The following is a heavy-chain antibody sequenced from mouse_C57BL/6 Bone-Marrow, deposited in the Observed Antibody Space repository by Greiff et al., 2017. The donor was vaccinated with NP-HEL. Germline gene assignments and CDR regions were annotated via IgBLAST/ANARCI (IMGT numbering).Heavy chain of an antibody. J-gene: IGHJ2*01. CDR2: ISYDGSN. D-gene: IGHD2-4*01. CDR1: GYSITSGYY. CDR3: ARDDYDEFDY. Sequence: EVKLQESGPGLVKPSQSLSLTCSVTGYSITSGYYWNWIRQFPGNKLEWMGYISYDGSNNYNPSLKNRISITRDTSKNQFFLKLNSVTTEDTATYYCARDDYDEFDYWGQGTTLTVSS. V-gene: IGHV3-6*01.